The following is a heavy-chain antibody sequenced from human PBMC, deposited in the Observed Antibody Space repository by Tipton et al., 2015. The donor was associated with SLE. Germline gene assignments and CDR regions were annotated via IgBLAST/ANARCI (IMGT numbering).Heavy chain of an antibody. CDR3: ARSRYDSSGYYQPRAAAFDI. CDR1: GGSFSGYY. Sequence: TLSLTCAVYGGSFSGYYWSWIRQPPGKGLEWIGEINHSGSTNYNPSLKSRVTISVDTSKNQFSLKLSSVIAADTAVYYCARSRYDSSGYYQPRAAAFDIWGQGTMVTVSS. D-gene: IGHD3-22*01. J-gene: IGHJ3*02. V-gene: IGHV4-34*01. CDR2: INHSGST.